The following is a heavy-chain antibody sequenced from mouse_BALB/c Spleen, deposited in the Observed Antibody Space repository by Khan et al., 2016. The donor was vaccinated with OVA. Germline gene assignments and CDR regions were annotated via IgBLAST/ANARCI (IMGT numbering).Heavy chain of an antibody. J-gene: IGHJ2*01. CDR1: GYTFTSYW. D-gene: IGHD1-1*01. V-gene: IGHV1S81*02. CDR3: ARIKKIVATYFDY. CDR2: TNPTNGRT. Sequence: QVQLQQSGAELVKAGASVKMSCKASGYTFTSYWMHWVKQRLGQGLEWFAETNPTNGRTYYNEKFKSKATLSVDKSSSTAYRLLSGQTIEDSAVYYCARIKKIVATYFDYWGQGTTLTVSS.